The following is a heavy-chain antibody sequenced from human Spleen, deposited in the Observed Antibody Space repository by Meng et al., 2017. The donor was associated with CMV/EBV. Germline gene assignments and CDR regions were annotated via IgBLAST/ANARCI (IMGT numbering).Heavy chain of an antibody. J-gene: IGHJ3*02. CDR1: GFNFSRDA. CDR2: LINSAYST. CDR3: TKAYGYDSSGYHAFDI. D-gene: IGHD3-22*01. V-gene: IGHV3-23*01. Sequence: GFNFSRDARSWVRKVPGKGREWVGALINSAYSTYYTDSMKGRFTISRDNSKNTLYLQMSSMRAEETAVYYCTKAYGYDSSGYHAFDIWGQGAMVTVSS.